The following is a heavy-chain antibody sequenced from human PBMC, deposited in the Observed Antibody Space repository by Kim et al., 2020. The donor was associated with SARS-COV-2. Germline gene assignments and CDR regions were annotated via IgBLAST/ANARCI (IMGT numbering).Heavy chain of an antibody. D-gene: IGHD5-18*01. J-gene: IGHJ4*02. CDR3: ARTGYSYTSFDF. V-gene: IGHV1-2*05. Sequence: NYAQKFQGRVTMTRETSITTAYMELTNLRSDDTVVYYCARTGYSYTSFDFWGQGTLVTVSS.